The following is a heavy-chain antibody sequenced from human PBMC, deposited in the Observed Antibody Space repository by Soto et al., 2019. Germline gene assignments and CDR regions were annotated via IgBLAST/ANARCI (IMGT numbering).Heavy chain of an antibody. D-gene: IGHD3-10*01. CDR2: ISFDDINK. V-gene: IGHV3-30*03. CDR1: GFNFGNHG. J-gene: IGHJ4*02. CDR3: VSTGPD. Sequence: GGSLRLSCAASGFNFGNHGMHWVRQARGKGLEWVALISFDDINKKYADYVKGRFTISRDNSRNMLFLQMNSLRPDDTAVYYCVSTGPDWGQGTQVTVSS.